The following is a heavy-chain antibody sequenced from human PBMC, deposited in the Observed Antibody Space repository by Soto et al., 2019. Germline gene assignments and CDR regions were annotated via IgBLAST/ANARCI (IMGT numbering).Heavy chain of an antibody. CDR1: GFTFSNAW. CDR3: TTLLVGYSSGWPEPYFDY. CDR2: IKSKTDGGTT. V-gene: IGHV3-15*07. Sequence: PRGSLRLSCAASGFTFSNAWMNWVRQAPGKGLEWVGRIKSKTDGGTTDYAASVKGRFTISRDDSKNTLYLQMNSLKTEDTAVYYCTTLLVGYSSGWPEPYFDYWGQGTLVTVSS. J-gene: IGHJ4*02. D-gene: IGHD6-19*01.